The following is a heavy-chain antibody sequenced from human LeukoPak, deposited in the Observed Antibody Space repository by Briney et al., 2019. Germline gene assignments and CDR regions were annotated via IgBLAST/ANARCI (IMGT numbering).Heavy chain of an antibody. Sequence: SETLSLTCAVSGGSISGSSYFWGWIRQPPGKGLEWIGSIYYSGNTYYNPSLKSRVTISVDTSKNQFSLKLSSVTAADTAVYYCARLREGIDYWGQGTLVTVSS. J-gene: IGHJ4*02. CDR3: ARLREGIDY. D-gene: IGHD1-26*01. V-gene: IGHV4-39*01. CDR2: IYYSGNT. CDR1: GGSISGSSYF.